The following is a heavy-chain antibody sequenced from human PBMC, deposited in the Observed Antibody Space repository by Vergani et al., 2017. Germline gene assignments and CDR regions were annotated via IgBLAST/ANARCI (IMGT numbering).Heavy chain of an antibody. Sequence: QVQLVQSGAEVKKPGASVKVSCKASGYTFTSYGISWVRQAPGQGIEWMGWISAYNGNTNYAQKLQGRVTMTTDTSTSTAYMELRSLRSDDTAVYYCARDPRRIAAAGTNAFDIWGQGTMVTVSS. D-gene: IGHD6-13*01. CDR3: ARDPRRIAAAGTNAFDI. CDR2: ISAYNGNT. V-gene: IGHV1-18*01. J-gene: IGHJ3*02. CDR1: GYTFTSYG.